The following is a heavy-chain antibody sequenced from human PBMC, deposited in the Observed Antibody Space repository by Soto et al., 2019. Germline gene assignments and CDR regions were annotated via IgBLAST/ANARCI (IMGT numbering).Heavy chain of an antibody. D-gene: IGHD6-13*01. CDR3: TRDASRDSSARGWFDP. CDR2: ISSNSACI. Sequence: PGGSLRLSCAASGFTFRSFTMNCGRQAPGKGLEWVSTISSNSACIYYTDALRGRFTISRDNAKNSLHLQMNSLRAEDTAVYYCTRDASRDSSARGWFDPWGPGTLVTVSS. V-gene: IGHV3-21*01. CDR1: GFTFRSFT. J-gene: IGHJ5*02.